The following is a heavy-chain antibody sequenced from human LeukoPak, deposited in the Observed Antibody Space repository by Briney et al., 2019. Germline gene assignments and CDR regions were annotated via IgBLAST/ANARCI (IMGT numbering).Heavy chain of an antibody. J-gene: IGHJ4*02. D-gene: IGHD4-23*01. Sequence: GGSLRLSCAASGSYWMHWVRQAPGKGLVWVSRIASDGSSTTYADSVKGRFSISRDNAKNTLYLQMNSLRVEDTAVYYCARGRPHGNDYWGQGTLVTVSS. V-gene: IGHV3-74*01. CDR1: GSYW. CDR3: ARGRPHGNDY. CDR2: IASDGSST.